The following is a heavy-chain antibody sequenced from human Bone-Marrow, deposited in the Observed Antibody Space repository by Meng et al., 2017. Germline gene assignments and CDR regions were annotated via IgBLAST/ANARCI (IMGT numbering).Heavy chain of an antibody. CDR1: RNTFNGFY. V-gene: IGHV1-2*06. J-gene: IGHJ4*02. D-gene: IGHD5-18*01. CDR3: ARITAMNDY. Sequence: VEVVQCGALVKNASASMKDSCKASRNTFNGFYLHLVRQAPGQWLELIGRINPNGCGTNYAQKFQGRVTTTRDTSISTAYMELSRLRSDDTAVYYCARITAMNDYWGQGTLVTVSS. CDR2: INPNGCGT.